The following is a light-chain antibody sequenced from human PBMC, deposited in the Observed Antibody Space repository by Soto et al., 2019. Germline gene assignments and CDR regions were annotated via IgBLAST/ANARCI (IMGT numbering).Light chain of an antibody. CDR3: QQRNVWPPVT. CDR1: QSVTNF. CDR2: GAF. Sequence: EIVMPQSPATVPVSPGERVTLSGRASQSVTNFLAWYQQKPGQAPRLLIYGAFNRATGIPARFSGSGSGTDFTLTIRSLEPEDSAVYYCQQRNVWPPVTVGKGTRLEI. V-gene: IGKV3-11*01. J-gene: IGKJ5*01.